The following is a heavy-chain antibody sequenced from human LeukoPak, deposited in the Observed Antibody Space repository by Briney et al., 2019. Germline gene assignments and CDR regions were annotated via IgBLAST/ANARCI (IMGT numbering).Heavy chain of an antibody. CDR1: GYSISSGYY. CDR3: ARVCSGGESR. J-gene: IGHJ4*02. V-gene: IGHV4-38-2*01. CDR2: IYHSGST. Sequence: SETLSLTCAVSGYSISSGYYWGWIRQPPGKGLEWIGSIYHSGSTYYNPSLKSRVSISVDTSKNQFSLKLRSVTAADTAMYYCARVCSGGESRGGQGTLVTVSS. D-gene: IGHD3-10*02.